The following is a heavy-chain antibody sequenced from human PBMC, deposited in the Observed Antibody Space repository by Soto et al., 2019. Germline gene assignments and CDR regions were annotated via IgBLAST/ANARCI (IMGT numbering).Heavy chain of an antibody. V-gene: IGHV4-59*08. Sequence: PSETLSLTCTVSGGSISSYYWSWIRQPPGKGLEWIGYIYYSGSTNYNPSLKSRVTISVDTSKNQFSLKLSSVTAADTAVYYCARQQMGCTTGTTFFDYWGQGTLVTVSS. J-gene: IGHJ4*02. D-gene: IGHD1-1*01. CDR1: GGSISSYY. CDR2: IYYSGST. CDR3: ARQQMGCTTGTTFFDY.